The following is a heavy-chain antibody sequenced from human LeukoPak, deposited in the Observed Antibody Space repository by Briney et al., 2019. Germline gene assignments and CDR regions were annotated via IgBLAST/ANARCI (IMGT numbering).Heavy chain of an antibody. CDR1: GGSMNTYY. Sequence: SETLSLTCSVSGGSMNTYYWTWMRQPAGKGLEWIGRVYTSGYSKTNPSLQSRVTMSVDTSKRQLSLMLTSLTAADTAVYYCARETLVGTTNYFDYWGRGILVTVSS. J-gene: IGHJ4*02. D-gene: IGHD1-26*01. CDR3: ARETLVGTTNYFDY. CDR2: VYTSGYS. V-gene: IGHV4-4*07.